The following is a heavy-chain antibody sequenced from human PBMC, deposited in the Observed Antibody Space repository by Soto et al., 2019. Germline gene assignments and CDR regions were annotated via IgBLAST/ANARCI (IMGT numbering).Heavy chain of an antibody. J-gene: IGHJ4*02. CDR2: INHSGST. Sequence: SETLSLTCAVYGGSFSGYYWSWIRQPPGKGLEWIGEINHSGSTNYNPSLKSRVTISVDTSKNHFSLKLSSVTAADTAVYYCASYYYGSGSYYNPFDYWGQGTLVTVSS. V-gene: IGHV4-34*01. D-gene: IGHD3-10*01. CDR3: ASYYYGSGSYYNPFDY. CDR1: GGSFSGYY.